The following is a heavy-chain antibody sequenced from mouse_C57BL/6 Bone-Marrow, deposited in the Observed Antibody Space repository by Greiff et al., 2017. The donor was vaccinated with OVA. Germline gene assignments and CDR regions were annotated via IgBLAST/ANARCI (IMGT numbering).Heavy chain of an antibody. CDR3: ASLGLTTVVATDAY. D-gene: IGHD1-1*01. Sequence: LQQPGAELVKPGASVKLSCKASGYTFTSYWMHWVKQRPGQGLEWIGMIHPNSGSTNYNEKFKSKATLTVDKSSSTAYMQLSSLTSEDSAVYYCASLGLTTVVATDAYWGQGTLVTVSA. V-gene: IGHV1-64*01. CDR1: GYTFTSYW. J-gene: IGHJ3*01. CDR2: IHPNSGST.